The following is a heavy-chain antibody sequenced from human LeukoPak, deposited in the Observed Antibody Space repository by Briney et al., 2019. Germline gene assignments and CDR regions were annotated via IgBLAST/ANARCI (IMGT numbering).Heavy chain of an antibody. J-gene: IGHJ4*02. Sequence: GGSLRLSCAASGFTFSTYWMSWVSQAPGKGLEWVANIKQDGSEKYYLDSVKGRFTISRDTAKNSLYLQMNSLRAEDTSVYFCTREAAAGIDYWGQGTLVTVSS. CDR1: GFTFSTYW. CDR3: TREAAAGIDY. V-gene: IGHV3-7*01. CDR2: IKQDGSEK. D-gene: IGHD6-13*01.